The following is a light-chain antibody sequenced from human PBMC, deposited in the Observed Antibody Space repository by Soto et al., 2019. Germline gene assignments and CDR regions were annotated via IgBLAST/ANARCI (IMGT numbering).Light chain of an antibody. CDR1: SSDIGGYNY. CDR2: HVT. Sequence: QSALTQPASVSGCPGQSITISCTGTSSDIGGYNYVSWYQQHPGDAPKLMIYHVTNRPSGISDRFSGSKSGNTASLTISGLQAEDEADYYCSSYTSTSVYIFGSGTKVTVL. CDR3: SSYTSTSVYI. J-gene: IGLJ1*01. V-gene: IGLV2-14*03.